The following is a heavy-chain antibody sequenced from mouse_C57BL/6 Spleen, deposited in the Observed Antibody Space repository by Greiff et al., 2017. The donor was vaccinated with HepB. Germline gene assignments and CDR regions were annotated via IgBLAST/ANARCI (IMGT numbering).Heavy chain of an antibody. V-gene: IGHV1-52*01. D-gene: IGHD2-5*01. CDR3: ARSFYSNYWYFDV. J-gene: IGHJ1*03. CDR1: GYTFTSYW. Sequence: QVQLQQPGAELVRPGSSVKLSCKASGYTFTSYWMHWVKQRPLQGLEWIGNIDPSDSETHYNQKFKDKATLTVDKSSSTAYMQLSSLTSEDSAVYYCARSFYSNYWYFDVWGTGTTVTVSS. CDR2: IDPSDSET.